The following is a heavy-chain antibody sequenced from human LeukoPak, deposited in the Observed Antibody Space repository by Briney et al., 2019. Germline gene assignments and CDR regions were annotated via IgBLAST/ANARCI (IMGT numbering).Heavy chain of an antibody. D-gene: IGHD1-1*01. CDR2: VSDDGVAT. CDR1: GFTFSNNA. CDR3: AKTRMWNLRLDS. V-gene: IGHV3-23*01. Sequence: GGSLRLSCAASGFTFSNNAMTWVRQAPGKGLGRVSTVSDDGVATYYADSVKGRFAISRDNSKDTVYLQMGSLRVEDTAVYYCAKTRMWNLRLDSWGQGTLVAVSS. J-gene: IGHJ4*02.